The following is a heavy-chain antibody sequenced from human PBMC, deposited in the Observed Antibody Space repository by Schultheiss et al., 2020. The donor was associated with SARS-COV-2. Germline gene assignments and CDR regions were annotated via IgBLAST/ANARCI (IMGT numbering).Heavy chain of an antibody. D-gene: IGHD1-7*01. J-gene: IGHJ4*02. CDR3: ARDPNWNYVLDY. CDR2: INPNSGGT. CDR1: GYTFTGYY. V-gene: IGHV1-2*02. Sequence: ASVKVSCKASGYTFTGYYMHWVRQAPGQGLEWMGWINPNSGGTNYAQKFQGRVTMTRDTSISTAYMELSRLRSDDTAVYYCARDPNWNYVLDYWGQGTLVTVSS.